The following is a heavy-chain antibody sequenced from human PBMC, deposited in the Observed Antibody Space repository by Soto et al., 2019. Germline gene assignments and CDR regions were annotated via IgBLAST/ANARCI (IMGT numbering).Heavy chain of an antibody. CDR1: GYTFTAYY. Sequence: ASVKVSCKASGYTFTAYYMHWVRQATGQGLEWMGWMNPNSGNTGYAQKFQGRVTMTRNTSISTAYMELSSLRSEDTAVYYCARAMTHSGSYHYYYGMDVWGQGTTVTVSS. D-gene: IGHD1-26*01. CDR2: MNPNSGNT. CDR3: ARAMTHSGSYHYYYGMDV. V-gene: IGHV1-8*02. J-gene: IGHJ6*02.